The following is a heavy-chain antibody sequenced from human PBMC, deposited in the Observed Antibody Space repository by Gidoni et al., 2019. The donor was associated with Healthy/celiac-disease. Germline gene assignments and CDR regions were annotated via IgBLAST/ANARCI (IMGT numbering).Heavy chain of an antibody. CDR3: ARHYCSSTSCYTRPAFNWFDP. J-gene: IGHJ5*02. Sequence: QLQLQESGPGLVKPSETLSLTCTVSGGSIRSSSYYWGWIRQPPGRGLEWIGSIYYSGSTYYNLSLKSRVTISVDTSKNQFTLKLSSVTAADTAVYYCARHYCSSTSCYTRPAFNWFDPWGQGTLVTVSS. V-gene: IGHV4-39*01. CDR1: GGSIRSSSYY. CDR2: IYYSGST. D-gene: IGHD2-2*02.